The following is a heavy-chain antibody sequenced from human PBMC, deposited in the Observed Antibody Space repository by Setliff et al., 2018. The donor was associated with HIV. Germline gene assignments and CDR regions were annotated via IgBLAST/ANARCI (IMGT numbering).Heavy chain of an antibody. CDR1: GYTFSEYY. V-gene: IGHV1-2*02. CDR3: ARDPGYKSTWYGVFDI. J-gene: IGHJ3*02. D-gene: IGHD6-13*01. Sequence: ASVKVSCKASGYTFSEYYMHWVRQAPGQGLEWMGWINPNSGGTNYAQKFQGRVNMTRDTSISTTYMELSRLRSDDTAVYYCARDPGYKSTWYGVFDIWGQGTMVTVSS. CDR2: INPNSGGT.